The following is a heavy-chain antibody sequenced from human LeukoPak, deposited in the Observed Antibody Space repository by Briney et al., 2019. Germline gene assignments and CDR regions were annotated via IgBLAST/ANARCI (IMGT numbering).Heavy chain of an antibody. Sequence: GGSLRLSCAASGFTFSSYWMSWVRQAPGKGLEWVSAISGSGGSTYYADSVKGRFTISRDNSKNTLYLQMNSLRAEDTAVYYCAKSPVGFTIFGVAFDYWGQGTLVTVSS. J-gene: IGHJ4*02. D-gene: IGHD3-3*01. V-gene: IGHV3-23*01. CDR3: AKSPVGFTIFGVAFDY. CDR1: GFTFSSYW. CDR2: ISGSGGST.